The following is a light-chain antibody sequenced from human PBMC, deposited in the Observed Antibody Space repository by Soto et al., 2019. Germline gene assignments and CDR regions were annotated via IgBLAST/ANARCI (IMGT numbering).Light chain of an antibody. V-gene: IGKV3-20*01. CDR3: QQYGSSPPNT. CDR1: QSVTSGH. Sequence: IVLTQSPGTLYLSPGERATPSCRASQSVTSGHLAWYQQKPGQAPRLLMYDASIRATGIPDRFSGSGSGADFTLTISRLEPEDFGLYYCQQYGSSPPNTFGQGTRLELK. CDR2: DAS. J-gene: IGKJ2*01.